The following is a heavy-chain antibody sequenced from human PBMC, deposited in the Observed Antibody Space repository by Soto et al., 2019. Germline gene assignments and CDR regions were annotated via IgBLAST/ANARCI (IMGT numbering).Heavy chain of an antibody. CDR3: AKDSWAIFGVPAGEYYAMDV. CDR1: GFTFENYA. CDR2: ISGSGGTT. J-gene: IGHJ6*02. D-gene: IGHD3-3*01. V-gene: IGHV3-23*01. Sequence: VSLRLSCVASGFTFENYAMSWVRQAPGKGLEWVSAISGSGGTTYYSDSVKGRFTISRDNSKNTVYLQMNDLRVEDAAEYFCAKDSWAIFGVPAGEYYAMDVWGQGTTVTVSS.